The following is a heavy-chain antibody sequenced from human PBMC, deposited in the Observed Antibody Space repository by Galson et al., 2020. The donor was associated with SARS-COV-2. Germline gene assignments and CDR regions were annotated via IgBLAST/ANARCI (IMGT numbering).Heavy chain of an antibody. CDR1: GFTFSSYG. Sequence: GESLKISCAASGFTFSSYGMHWVRQAPGKGLEWVAVIWYDGSNKYYADSVKGRFTISRDNSKNTLYLQMNSLRAEDTAVYYCARQRDYYYYGMDVWGQGTTVTVSS. CDR3: ARQRDYYYYGMDV. J-gene: IGHJ6*02. CDR2: IWYDGSNK. V-gene: IGHV3-33*01.